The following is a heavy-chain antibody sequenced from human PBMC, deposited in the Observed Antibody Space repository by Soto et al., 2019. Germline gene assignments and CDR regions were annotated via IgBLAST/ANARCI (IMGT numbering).Heavy chain of an antibody. CDR1: GWSFSGYY. Sequence: SETLSLTCAVYGWSFSGYYWSWIRQPPGKGLEWIGEINHSGSTNYNPSLKSRVTISVDTSKNQFSLKLSSVTAADTAVYYCARVIAAADYYYYGMDVWGQGTTVTVSS. CDR2: INHSGST. CDR3: ARVIAAADYYYYGMDV. J-gene: IGHJ6*02. D-gene: IGHD6-13*01. V-gene: IGHV4-34*01.